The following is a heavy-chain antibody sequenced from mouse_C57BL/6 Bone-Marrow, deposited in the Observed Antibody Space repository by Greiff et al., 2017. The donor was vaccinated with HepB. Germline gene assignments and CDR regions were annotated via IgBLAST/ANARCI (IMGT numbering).Heavy chain of an antibody. CDR1: GYTFTDYY. CDR2: IFPGSGST. Sequence: QVQLQQSGPELVKPGASVKISCKASGYTFTDYYINWVKQRPGQGLEWIGWIFPGSGSTYYNEKFKGKATLTVEKSSSTASMLLSILTSEDSAVYFCARWLYYYGSSPYYFYYWGQGTTLTVSS. D-gene: IGHD1-1*01. CDR3: ARWLYYYGSSPYYFYY. J-gene: IGHJ2*01. V-gene: IGHV1-75*01.